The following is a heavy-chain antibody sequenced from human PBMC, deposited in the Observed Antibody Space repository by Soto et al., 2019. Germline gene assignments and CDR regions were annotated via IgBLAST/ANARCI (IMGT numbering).Heavy chain of an antibody. CDR1: DFDFSRYG. CDR3: ARDSGWPILNFDN. V-gene: IGHV3-30*03. CDR2: SSYDGRET. D-gene: IGHD3-10*01. J-gene: IGHJ4*02. Sequence: GGSLRLSCAASDFDFSRYGIHWVRQDPGKGLEWVAASSYDGRETFYADSAKGRFTVSKEMSKNTAFLQMNALRHEDTAVYFCARDSGWPILNFDNWGQGTPVTVSS.